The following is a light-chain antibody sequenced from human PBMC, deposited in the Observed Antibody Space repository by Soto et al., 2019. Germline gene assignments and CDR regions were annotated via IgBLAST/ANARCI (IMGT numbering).Light chain of an antibody. CDR3: QEYNSYWT. CDR1: QSINSW. V-gene: IGKV1-5*03. Sequence: DIQMTQSPSTLSASVGDRVIITCRASQSINSWLAWYQQKPGKAPKLLIYKASSLESGVPSRFSGSGSGTEFTLTISGLQPDDFATYYCQEYNSYWTFGQGTKVEV. J-gene: IGKJ1*01. CDR2: KAS.